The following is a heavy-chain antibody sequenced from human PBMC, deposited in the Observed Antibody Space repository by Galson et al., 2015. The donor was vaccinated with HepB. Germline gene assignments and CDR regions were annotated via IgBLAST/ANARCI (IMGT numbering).Heavy chain of an antibody. CDR2: ISSSSDTI. V-gene: IGHV3-48*04. CDR3: ARDRGGSGSYLSYYYDMDV. D-gene: IGHD3-10*01. J-gene: IGHJ6*02. Sequence: SLRLSCAASGFTFSSYSMNWVRQAPGKGLEWVSYISSSSDTIDYTDSVKGRFTISRDNAKNSLYPRMNSLRAEDAAVYYCARDRGGSGSYLSYYYDMDVWGQGTTVTVSS. CDR1: GFTFSSYS.